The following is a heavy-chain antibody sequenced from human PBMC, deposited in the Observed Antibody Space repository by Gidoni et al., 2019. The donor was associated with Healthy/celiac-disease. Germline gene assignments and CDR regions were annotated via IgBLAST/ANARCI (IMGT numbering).Heavy chain of an antibody. J-gene: IGHJ3*02. CDR1: GFTFDDYA. V-gene: IGHV3-9*01. CDR3: ARVPDAFDI. CDR2: ISWNSGSI. Sequence: EVQLVESGGGLVQPGRSLSLSCAASGFTFDDYAMHWVRQAPGKGLEWVSGISWNSGSIGYADSVKGRFTISRDNAKNSLYLQMNSLRAEDTALYYCARVPDAFDIWGQGTMVTVSS. D-gene: IGHD3-10*01.